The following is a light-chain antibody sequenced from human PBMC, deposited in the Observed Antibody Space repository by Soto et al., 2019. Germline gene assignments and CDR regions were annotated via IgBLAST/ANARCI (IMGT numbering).Light chain of an antibody. CDR1: QSVSRTY. Sequence: EIVLTQSPGTLSLPPGERATLSCRASQSVSRTYLAWYQQKPDQAPRLLIYGASNRATGIPDRFSGSGSGTDFTLTINKLEPGDFAVYFCQQYGSSPYTFGQGTKLEIK. J-gene: IGKJ2*01. CDR3: QQYGSSPYT. V-gene: IGKV3-20*01. CDR2: GAS.